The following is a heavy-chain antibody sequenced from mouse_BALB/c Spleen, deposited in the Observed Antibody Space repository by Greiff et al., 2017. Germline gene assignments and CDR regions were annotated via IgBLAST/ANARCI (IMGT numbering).Heavy chain of an antibody. CDR1: GFTFSSYT. Sequence: EVQLVESGGGLVQPGGSLKLSCAASGFTFSSYTMSWVRQTPEKRLEWVAYISNGGGSTYYPDTVKGRFTISRDNAKNTLYLQMSSLKSEDTAMYYCARHYYGSAPFAYWGQGTLVTVSA. J-gene: IGHJ3*01. V-gene: IGHV5-12-2*01. CDR3: ARHYYGSAPFAY. D-gene: IGHD1-1*01. CDR2: ISNGGGST.